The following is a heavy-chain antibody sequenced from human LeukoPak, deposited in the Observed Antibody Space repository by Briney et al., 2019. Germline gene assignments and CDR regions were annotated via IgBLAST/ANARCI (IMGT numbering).Heavy chain of an antibody. CDR2: IIPIFGTA. V-gene: IGHV1-69*06. CDR3: AELGITMIGGV. J-gene: IGHJ6*04. Sequence: GSSVKVPCKASGGTFSSYAISWVRQAPGQGLEWMGGIIPIFGTANYARKFQGRVTITADKSTSTAYMELNSLRAEDTAVYYCAELGITMIGGVWGKGTTVTISS. CDR1: GGTFSSYA. D-gene: IGHD3-10*02.